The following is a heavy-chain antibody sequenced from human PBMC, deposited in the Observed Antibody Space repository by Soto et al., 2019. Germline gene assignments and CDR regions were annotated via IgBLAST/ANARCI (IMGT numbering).Heavy chain of an antibody. CDR3: AKSGGSAMVRGDGMDV. V-gene: IGHV3-23*01. Sequence: PGGSLRLSCAASGLTFSRHAMSWVRQAPGKGLEWVSVISGSGGATFYADSVKDRFNISRDNSRNMLYLQMNSLRAEDTAVYYCAKSGGSAMVRGDGMDVWGQGTTVTVSS. D-gene: IGHD3-10*01. CDR2: ISGSGGAT. J-gene: IGHJ6*02. CDR1: GLTFSRHA.